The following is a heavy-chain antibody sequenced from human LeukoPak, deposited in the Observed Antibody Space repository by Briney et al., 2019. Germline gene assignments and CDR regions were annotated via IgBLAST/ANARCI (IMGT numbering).Heavy chain of an antibody. V-gene: IGHV3-23*01. J-gene: IGHJ4*02. CDR1: GFTFSSYG. Sequence: PGGTLRLSCAASGFTFSSYGMSWVRQAPGKGLEWVSAISGSGGSTYYADSVKGRFTISRDSSKNTLYLQMNSLRAEDTAVYYCAKGSGYSYGYFDYWGQGTLVTVSS. CDR2: ISGSGGST. CDR3: AKGSGYSYGYFDY. D-gene: IGHD5-18*01.